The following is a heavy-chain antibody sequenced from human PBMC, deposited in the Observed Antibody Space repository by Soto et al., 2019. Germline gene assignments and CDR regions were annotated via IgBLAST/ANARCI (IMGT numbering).Heavy chain of an antibody. Sequence: EVQLLESGGGVVQPGGSLRLSCVASGFNFKKFAMSWVGQAPGEELEWVSGISSCGGSTSYADSVKGRFSIARDDSTNTLSLQMNNLRVEDTAQYYCAKADGEQWLLPHLDKWGQGTLVTVS. CDR3: AKADGEQWLLPHLDK. D-gene: IGHD6-19*01. CDR1: GFNFKKFA. J-gene: IGHJ4*02. CDR2: ISSCGGST. V-gene: IGHV3-23*01.